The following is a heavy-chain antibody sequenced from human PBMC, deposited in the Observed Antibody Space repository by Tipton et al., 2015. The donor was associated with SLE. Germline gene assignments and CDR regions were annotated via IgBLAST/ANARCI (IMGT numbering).Heavy chain of an antibody. CDR2: IYYRGST. V-gene: IGHV4-39*07. D-gene: IGHD2-21*01. J-gene: IGHJ4*02. Sequence: LVKPSETLSLTCTVSGGSISSSSYYWGWIRQPPGKGLEWIGSIYYRGSTYYNPSLKSRVTISVDTSKNQFSLKLSSVTAADTAVYYCARLRVISYYFDYWGQGTLVTVSS. CDR3: ARLRVISYYFDY. CDR1: GGSISSSSYY.